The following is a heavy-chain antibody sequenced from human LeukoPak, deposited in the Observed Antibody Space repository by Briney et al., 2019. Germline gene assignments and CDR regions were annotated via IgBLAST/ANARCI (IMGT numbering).Heavy chain of an antibody. CDR1: GGSISSSSFS. J-gene: IGHJ4*02. D-gene: IGHD5-12*01. CDR3: ARVGTLKWLRFFV. Sequence: SETLSLTCAVSGGSISSSSFSWGWIRQPPGKGLEWIGSIYYSGSTYYNPSLKSRVTISVDTSKNQFSLKLSSVTAADMAVYYCARVGTLKWLRFFVWGQGTLVTVSS. CDR2: IYYSGST. V-gene: IGHV4-39*07.